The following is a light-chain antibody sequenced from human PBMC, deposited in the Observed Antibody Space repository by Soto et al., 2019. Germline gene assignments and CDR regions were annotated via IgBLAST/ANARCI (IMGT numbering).Light chain of an antibody. Sequence: DIVMTQSPDSLAVSLGERATINCKSGQSVLYSSNNKNYLAWYQQKPGQPPKLLIYWASTRESGVPDRFSGSGSVTDFTLTISSLQAEDVAVYYCQQYYSTPRTFGQGTKVEIK. J-gene: IGKJ1*01. V-gene: IGKV4-1*01. CDR1: QSVLYSSNNKNY. CDR2: WAS. CDR3: QQYYSTPRT.